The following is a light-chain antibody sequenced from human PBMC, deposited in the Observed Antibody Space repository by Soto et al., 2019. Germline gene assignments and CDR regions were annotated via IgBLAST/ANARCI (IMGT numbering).Light chain of an antibody. CDR1: QSVSSTY. Sequence: EIVLTQSPRILSMSPGERATLSCRASQSVSSTYLAWYQQKPGQAPRLLIYGASSRATGIPDRFSGSGSGTDFTLTISRLEPEDFAVYSCQQYGTSFTFGPGTKVDIK. V-gene: IGKV3-20*01. CDR3: QQYGTSFT. CDR2: GAS. J-gene: IGKJ3*01.